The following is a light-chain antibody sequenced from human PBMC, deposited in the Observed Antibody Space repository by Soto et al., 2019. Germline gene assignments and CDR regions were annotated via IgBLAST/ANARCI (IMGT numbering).Light chain of an antibody. CDR1: SSDVGGYRY. CDR2: DVN. V-gene: IGLV2-11*01. CDR3: CSYAGSYTHV. Sequence: QSALTQPRSVSGSPGQSVTISCTGTSSDVGGYRYVSWYQQHPGKAPKVMIYDVNKRPSGVPDRFSGSKSGNTASLSISGLQAEDEADYYCCSYAGSYTHVFGTGTKVTVL. J-gene: IGLJ1*01.